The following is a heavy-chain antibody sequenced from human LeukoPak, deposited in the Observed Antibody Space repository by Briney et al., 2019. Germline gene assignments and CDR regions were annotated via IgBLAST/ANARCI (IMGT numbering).Heavy chain of an antibody. J-gene: IGHJ5*02. D-gene: IGHD2-2*01. Sequence: PGGSLRLSCAASGFTFSSYAMSWVRQAPGKGLEWVSDIRGSGGSTYYADSVKGRFTISRDNSKNTLYLQMNSLRAENTAVYYCAKEGSTSRRPNWFDPWGQGTLVTVSS. CDR2: IRGSGGST. CDR3: AKEGSTSRRPNWFDP. CDR1: GFTFSSYA. V-gene: IGHV3-23*01.